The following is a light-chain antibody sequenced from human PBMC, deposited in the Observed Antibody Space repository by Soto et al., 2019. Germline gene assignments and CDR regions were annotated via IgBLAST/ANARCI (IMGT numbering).Light chain of an antibody. V-gene: IGLV2-14*02. J-gene: IGLJ1*01. CDR2: DVS. CDR1: SSDVGSYNL. Sequence: QSVLTQPASVSGSPGQSITISCTGTSSDVGSYNLVSWYQQHPGKAPKLMIYDVSKRPSGVSNRFSGSKSGNTASLTISGLQAEDEADYYCSSYISSSTLNVFGTGTKVT. CDR3: SSYISSSTLNV.